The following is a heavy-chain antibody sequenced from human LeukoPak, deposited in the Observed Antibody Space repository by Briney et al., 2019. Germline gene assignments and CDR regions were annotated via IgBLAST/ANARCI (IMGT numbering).Heavy chain of an antibody. Sequence: GGSLRLSCAASGFTFSSYSMNWVRQAPGKGLEWVANIKQDGSEKYYVDSVKGRFTISRDNAKNSLYLQMNSLRAEDTAVYYCARVKTVGATSPRWWFLYWGQGTLVTVSS. CDR3: ARVKTVGATSPRWWFLY. CDR1: GFTFSSYS. D-gene: IGHD1-26*01. V-gene: IGHV3-7*01. J-gene: IGHJ4*02. CDR2: IKQDGSEK.